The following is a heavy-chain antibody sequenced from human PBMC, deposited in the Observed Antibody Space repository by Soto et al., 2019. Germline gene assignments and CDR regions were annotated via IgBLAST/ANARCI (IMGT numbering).Heavy chain of an antibody. D-gene: IGHD1-26*01. CDR1: GGSINSDDSF. Sequence: TSETRSLTCSVSGGSINSDDSFWGWVRQSPGKGLEWIGSLYYGGSTFYNPSLKGRVTISLDTSKNQFSLRLTSVTAADTAIYYCARQLPVGATSWFDPWGEGTLVTVAS. V-gene: IGHV4-39*01. CDR3: ARQLPVGATSWFDP. J-gene: IGHJ5*02. CDR2: LYYGGST.